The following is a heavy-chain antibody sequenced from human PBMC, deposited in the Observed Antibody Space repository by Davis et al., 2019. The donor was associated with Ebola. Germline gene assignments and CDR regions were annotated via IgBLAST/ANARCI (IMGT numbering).Heavy chain of an antibody. D-gene: IGHD3-9*01. Sequence: ASVNVSCKSSGYTFTSYVLVWVRQAPGLGLEWMGWISGFNTNTNFAQKFQGRVPVSKDTSTNTAYMDLRSLTSDDTAIYYCARAPNYDVLTGTSSYYFDYWGQGTLVTVSS. J-gene: IGHJ4*02. CDR1: GYTFTSYV. V-gene: IGHV1-18*04. CDR2: ISGFNTNT. CDR3: ARAPNYDVLTGTSSYYFDY.